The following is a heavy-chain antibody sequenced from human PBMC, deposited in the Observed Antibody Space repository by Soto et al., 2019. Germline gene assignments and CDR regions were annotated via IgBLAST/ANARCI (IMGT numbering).Heavy chain of an antibody. CDR1: GYTFTSYD. Sequence: GASVKVSCKASGYTFTSYDINWVRQATGQGLEWMGWMNPNSGNTGYAQKFQGRVTMTRNTSISTAYMELSSLRSEDTAVYYCARGGGYCSSTSCRDAFDIWGQGTMVTVSS. D-gene: IGHD2-2*01. CDR3: ARGGGYCSSTSCRDAFDI. J-gene: IGHJ3*02. CDR2: MNPNSGNT. V-gene: IGHV1-8*01.